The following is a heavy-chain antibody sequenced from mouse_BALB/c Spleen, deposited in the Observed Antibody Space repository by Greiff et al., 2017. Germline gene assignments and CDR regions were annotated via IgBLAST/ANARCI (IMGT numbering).Heavy chain of an antibody. D-gene: IGHD2-3*01. CDR2: ISTYYGDA. CDR3: ARGDDGYPYWYFDV. Sequence: QVQLKQSGAELVRPGVSVKISCKGSGYTFTDYAMHWVKQSHAKSLEWIGVISTYYGDASYNQKFKGKATMTVDKSSSTAYMELARLTSEDSAIYYCARGDDGYPYWYFDVWGAGTLVTVS. CDR1: GYTFTDYA. J-gene: IGHJ1*01. V-gene: IGHV1S137*01.